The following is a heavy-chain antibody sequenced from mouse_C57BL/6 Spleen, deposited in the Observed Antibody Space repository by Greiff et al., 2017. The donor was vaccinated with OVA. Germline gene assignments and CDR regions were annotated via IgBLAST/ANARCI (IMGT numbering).Heavy chain of an antibody. J-gene: IGHJ2*01. CDR1: GFTFSSYG. Sequence: EVMLVESGGDLVKPGGSLKLSCAASGFTFSSYGMSWVRQTPDKRLEWVANISRGGSYTYYPDSVKGRFTISRDNAKNTLYLQMSSLKSEYTDMYYCARHDDYGSRFDYWGQGTTLTVSS. D-gene: IGHD1-1*01. CDR3: ARHDDYGSRFDY. V-gene: IGHV5-6*01. CDR2: ISRGGSYT.